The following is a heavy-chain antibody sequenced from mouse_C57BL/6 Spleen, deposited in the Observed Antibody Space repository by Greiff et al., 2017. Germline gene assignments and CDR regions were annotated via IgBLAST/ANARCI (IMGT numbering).Heavy chain of an antibody. CDR2: IRNKANGYTT. Sequence: EVHLVESGGGLVQPGGSLSLSCAASGFTFTGYYMSWVRQPPGKALEWLGFIRNKANGYTTEYSASVKGRFTISRDNSQSILYLQMNALRAEESATYYCARSPLVTGAMDYWGQGTSVTVSS. CDR1: GFTFTGYY. J-gene: IGHJ4*01. D-gene: IGHD2-2*01. V-gene: IGHV7-3*01. CDR3: ARSPLVTGAMDY.